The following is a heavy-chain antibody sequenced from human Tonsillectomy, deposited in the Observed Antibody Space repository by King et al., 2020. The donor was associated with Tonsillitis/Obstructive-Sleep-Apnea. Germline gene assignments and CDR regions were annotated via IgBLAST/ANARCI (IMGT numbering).Heavy chain of an antibody. Sequence: VQLQESGPGLVKPSETLSLTCTVSGGSISSYYWSWIRQPPGKGLEWIGYIYYSGSTNYNPSLKSRVTISVDTSKNQFSLKLSSVTAADPAVYYCARLAGTRFDPWGQGTLVTVSS. CDR2: IYYSGST. D-gene: IGHD1-1*01. CDR1: GGSISSYY. CDR3: ARLAGTRFDP. V-gene: IGHV4-59*01. J-gene: IGHJ5*02.